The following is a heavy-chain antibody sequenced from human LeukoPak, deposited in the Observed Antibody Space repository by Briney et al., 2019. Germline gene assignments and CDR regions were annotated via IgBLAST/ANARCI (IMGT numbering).Heavy chain of an antibody. CDR3: ARDDYGETFDY. V-gene: IGHV3-21*04. D-gene: IGHD4-17*01. CDR1: GFTFSSYW. Sequence: PGGSLRLSCAASGFTFSSYWMSWVRQAPGKGLEWVSSISSSSSYIYYADSVKGRFTISRDNSKNTLFLQMNSLRAEDTAVYYCARDDYGETFDYWGQGTLVTVSS. CDR2: ISSSSSYI. J-gene: IGHJ4*02.